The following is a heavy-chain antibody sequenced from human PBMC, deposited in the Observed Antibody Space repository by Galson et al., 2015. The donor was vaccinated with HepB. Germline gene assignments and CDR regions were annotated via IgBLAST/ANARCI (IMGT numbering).Heavy chain of an antibody. V-gene: IGHV3-23*01. CDR2: LTSSGDTT. CDR1: EYPFSNYA. Sequence: SLRLSCAVSEYPFSNYAMSWVRQAPQKGLEWVSGLTSSGDTTSYSDSVKGRFTISRDNFENILYLQMDSLRADDTGTYYCAVHGTKFFISAFDFWGQGTVVTVSS. CDR3: AVHGTKFFISAFDF. D-gene: IGHD1/OR15-1a*01. J-gene: IGHJ3*01.